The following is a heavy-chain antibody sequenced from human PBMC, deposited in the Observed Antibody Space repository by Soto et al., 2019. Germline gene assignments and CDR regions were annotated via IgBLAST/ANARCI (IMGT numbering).Heavy chain of an antibody. V-gene: IGHV4-31*03. Sequence: SETLSLTCTVSGGYISSGGYYWSWIRQHPGKGLEWIGYIYYSGSTYYNPSLKSRVTISVDTSKNQFSLKLSSVTAADTAVYYCARARRDGYNHFDYWGQGTRVPVSS. J-gene: IGHJ4*02. CDR1: GGYISSGGYY. CDR3: ARARRDGYNHFDY. D-gene: IGHD5-18*01. CDR2: IYYSGST.